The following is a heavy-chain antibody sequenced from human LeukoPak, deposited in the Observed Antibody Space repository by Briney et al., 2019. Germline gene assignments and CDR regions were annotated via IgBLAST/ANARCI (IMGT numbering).Heavy chain of an antibody. CDR1: GFTFSSYS. V-gene: IGHV3-15*01. CDR3: TTVYVVTTLYY. Sequence: PGGSLRLSCAASGFTFSSYSMNWVRQAPGKGLEWVGRIKSKTDGGTTDYAAPVKGRFTISRDDSKNTLYLQMNSLKTEDTAVYYCTTVYVVTTLYYWGQGTLVTVSS. J-gene: IGHJ4*02. D-gene: IGHD4-17*01. CDR2: IKSKTDGGTT.